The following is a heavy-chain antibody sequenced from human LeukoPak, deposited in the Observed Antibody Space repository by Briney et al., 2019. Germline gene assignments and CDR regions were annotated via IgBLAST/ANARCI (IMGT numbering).Heavy chain of an antibody. CDR2: ISPYNDIT. J-gene: IGHJ6*03. Sequence: ASLKVSCKASGYTFTISSISTVRHAPEQRLEWMGWISPYNDITNYAQTLQGSVTTTPDTSTSTAYMEMRSLRYDVTAVYYRARTVDSSSYLPLYYVYYYYMDVWGKGTTVTVSS. V-gene: IGHV1-18*01. CDR3: ARTVDSSSYLPLYYVYYYYMDV. CDR1: GYTFTISS. D-gene: IGHD6-6*01.